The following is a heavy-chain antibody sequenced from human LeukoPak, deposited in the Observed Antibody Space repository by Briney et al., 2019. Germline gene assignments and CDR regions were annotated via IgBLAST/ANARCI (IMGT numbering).Heavy chain of an antibody. CDR1: TFTFSSYS. CDR2: SEYSGTTS. D-gene: IGHD2-15*01. Sequence: GGSLRLSCATSTFTFSSYSMNWVRQAPGKGLEWVSYSEYSGTTSYYADSVKGRFTLSRDNSKNTLYLQMNSLRAEDTAVYYCAQVVAWVDYWGQGTLVTVSS. V-gene: IGHV3-48*01. J-gene: IGHJ4*02. CDR3: AQVVAWVDY.